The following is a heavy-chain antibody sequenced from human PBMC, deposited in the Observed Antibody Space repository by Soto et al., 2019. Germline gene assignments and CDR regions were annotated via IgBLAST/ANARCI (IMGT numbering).Heavy chain of an antibody. CDR2: IYSGGST. CDR3: ARDLSFGFWSGYYPDAFDI. CDR1: GFTVSSNY. J-gene: IGHJ3*02. Sequence: PGGSLRLSCAASGFTVSSNYMSWVRQAPGKGLEWVSVIYSGGSTYYADSVKGRFTISRDNSKNTLYLQMNSLRAEDTAVYYCARDLSFGFWSGYYPDAFDIWGQGTRVTVSS. V-gene: IGHV3-66*01. D-gene: IGHD3-3*01.